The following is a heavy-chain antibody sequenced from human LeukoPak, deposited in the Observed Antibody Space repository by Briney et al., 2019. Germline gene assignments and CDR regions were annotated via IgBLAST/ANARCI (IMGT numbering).Heavy chain of an antibody. CDR1: GGSISSGGYS. Sequence: SETLSLTCGVSGGSISSGGYSWSWIRQPPGKGLEWIGYIYHSGSTYYNPSLKSRVTISVDRSKNQFSLKLSSVTAADTAVYYCARVKTAAFDYWGQGTLVTVSS. J-gene: IGHJ4*02. CDR3: ARVKTAAFDY. CDR2: IYHSGST. V-gene: IGHV4-30-2*01. D-gene: IGHD1-1*01.